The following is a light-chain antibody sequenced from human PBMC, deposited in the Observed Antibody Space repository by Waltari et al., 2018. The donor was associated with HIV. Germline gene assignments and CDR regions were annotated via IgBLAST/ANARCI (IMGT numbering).Light chain of an antibody. CDR3: QQRTNRPPIT. J-gene: IGKJ5*01. Sequence: EIVLTQSPAALVLSPGERATLSCRASQSVNTYLAWYQQKFGQPPRLLIYDASTMATCIPARFTGNGSGTDFTLTISSLVPEDFAVYFCQQRTNRPPITFGQGTRLELK. CDR1: QSVNTY. V-gene: IGKV3-11*01. CDR2: DAS.